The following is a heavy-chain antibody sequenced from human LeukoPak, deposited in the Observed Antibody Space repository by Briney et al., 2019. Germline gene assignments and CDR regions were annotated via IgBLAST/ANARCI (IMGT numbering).Heavy chain of an antibody. CDR2: IIPISGTA. CDR1: EGTFSSYT. J-gene: IGHJ6*02. V-gene: IGHV1-69*13. Sequence: SGKVSCKASEGTFSSYTISWVRQAPGLGLEWMGGIIPISGTANYAQKFQGRVTITVDESTSTAHMELRSMRSEDTAVYYCASGGSCSPYRCYYYGMDVWGLGTTVTVSS. D-gene: IGHD2-15*01. CDR3: ASGGSCSPYRCYYYGMDV.